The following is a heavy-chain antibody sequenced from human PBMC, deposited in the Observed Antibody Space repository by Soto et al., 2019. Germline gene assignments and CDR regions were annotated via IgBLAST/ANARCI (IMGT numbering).Heavy chain of an antibody. V-gene: IGHV3-73*02. CDR1: GFTFSVSA. CDR3: ARFSASEIWYFDL. D-gene: IGHD5-12*01. J-gene: IGHJ2*01. Sequence: EVQLVETGGGLVQPGGSLKLSCAASGFTFSVSAMHRVRQASGKGLEWVGRVRSKGNNYATTYAASVKGRFTISRDDSKNTAYLQMNSLKTEDTAVYFCARFSASEIWYFDLWGRGTLVTVSS. CDR2: VRSKGNNYAT.